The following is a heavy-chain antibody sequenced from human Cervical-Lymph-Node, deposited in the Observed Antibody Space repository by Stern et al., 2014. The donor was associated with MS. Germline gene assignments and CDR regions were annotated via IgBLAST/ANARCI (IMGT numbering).Heavy chain of an antibody. J-gene: IGHJ4*02. CDR1: GYRFTSYW. D-gene: IGHD5-24*01. V-gene: IGHV5-51*03. CDR3: ARPVEMAAIGPGFDY. Sequence: VQLVESGAEVKKPGESLKISCKGSGYRFTSYWIGWVRQMPEKGLEWMGIIYPDDSDTRYSPSFQGQVTISADKSISTAYLQWTSLKASDTAMYYCARPVEMAAIGPGFDYWGQGTLVTVSS. CDR2: IYPDDSDT.